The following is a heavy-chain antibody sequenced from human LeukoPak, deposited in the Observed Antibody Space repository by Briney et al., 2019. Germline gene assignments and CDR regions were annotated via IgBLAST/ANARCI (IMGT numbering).Heavy chain of an antibody. CDR1: GFTFSSYA. J-gene: IGHJ4*02. CDR3: ARGTVVTDF. Sequence: GRSLRLSCAASGFTFSSYAMHWVRQAPGKGLEWVAVISYDGSNQYYADSVKGRFTISRDDSRNTLYLQMNSLRTEDTAVYYCARGTVVTDFRGQGTLVTVSS. V-gene: IGHV3-30-3*01. D-gene: IGHD4-23*01. CDR2: ISYDGSNQ.